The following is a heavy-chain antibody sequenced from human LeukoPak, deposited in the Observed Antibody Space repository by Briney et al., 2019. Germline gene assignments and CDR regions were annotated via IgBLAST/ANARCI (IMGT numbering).Heavy chain of an antibody. J-gene: IGHJ4*02. CDR2: IGIDSGNT. V-gene: IGHV3-48*04. Sequence: GGSLRLSCTASGFPFNEYSMNCVRQAPGKGLEWIAYIGIDSGNTWYADSVKGRFTISADSAKNSVSLQMSSLRVEDTAVYYCARDHNYAFDNWGQGTLVSVSS. D-gene: IGHD1-1*01. CDR3: ARDHNYAFDN. CDR1: GFPFNEYS.